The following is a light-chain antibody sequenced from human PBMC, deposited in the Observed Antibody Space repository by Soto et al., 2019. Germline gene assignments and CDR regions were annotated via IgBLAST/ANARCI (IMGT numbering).Light chain of an antibody. CDR1: HSVSSSF. V-gene: IGKV3-20*01. J-gene: IGKJ4*01. Sequence: EIVLTQSPGTLSLSPGERATLSCRASHSVSSSFLAWYQQRPGQAPRLLIYVASNRATGIPDRFSGSGSGTDFTLTISRLEPEDLAVYYCQQYGDSLLTFGGGTKVDIK. CDR3: QQYGDSLLT. CDR2: VAS.